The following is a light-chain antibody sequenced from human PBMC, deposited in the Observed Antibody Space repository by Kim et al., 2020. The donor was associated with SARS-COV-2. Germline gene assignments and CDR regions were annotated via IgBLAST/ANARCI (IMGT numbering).Light chain of an antibody. CDR1: SGSIAGSY. J-gene: IGLJ3*02. Sequence: KAGTSSCTRSSGSIAGSYVHWYQQRPGSAPSTVIYDDNERPSGVPDRFSGSIDSSSNTASLTISGLRTEDEADYYCQSYDSSKDCVFGGGTQLTVL. V-gene: IGLV6-57*03. CDR3: QSYDSSKDCV. CDR2: DDN.